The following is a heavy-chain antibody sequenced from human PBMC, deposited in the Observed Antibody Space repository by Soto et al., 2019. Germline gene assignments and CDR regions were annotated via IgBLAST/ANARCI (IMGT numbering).Heavy chain of an antibody. CDR1: GYTFNSYG. V-gene: IGHV1-18*01. CDR2: ISAYNGDT. D-gene: IGHD5-12*01. Sequence: ASVMVSCKASGYTFNSYGITWVRQAPGQGLEWMGWISAYNGDTNYAQNFRGRVTMTTDTSTSTAYMELRSLRSDDTAMYYCARDIVHTRDKNWFDPWGQGTQVTVSS. CDR3: ARDIVHTRDKNWFDP. J-gene: IGHJ5*02.